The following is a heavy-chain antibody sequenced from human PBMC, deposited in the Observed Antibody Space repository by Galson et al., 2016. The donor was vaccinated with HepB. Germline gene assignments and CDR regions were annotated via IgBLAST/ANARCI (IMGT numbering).Heavy chain of an antibody. D-gene: IGHD3-22*01. CDR2: INPSADST. V-gene: IGHV1-46*01. Sequence: SVKVSCKASGYTFTSYFIHWVRQAPGQGLQWMGTINPSADSTTYAHNLQGRVTMTRDTSTSTVYMELSSLRSEDTAVFYCARDRGNYDSTGYYFDYWGQGTLVTVSS. CDR3: ARDRGNYDSTGYYFDY. J-gene: IGHJ4*02. CDR1: GYTFTSYF.